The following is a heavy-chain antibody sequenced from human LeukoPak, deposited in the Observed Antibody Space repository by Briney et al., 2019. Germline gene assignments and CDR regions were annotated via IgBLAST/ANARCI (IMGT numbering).Heavy chain of an antibody. Sequence: SETLSLTCAVYGGSFSGYYWSWLRQPPAKGLEWIGESNHSGSTNYNPSLKSRVTISVDTSKNQFSLKLSSVTAADTAVYYCARGMYSGIDYWGQGTLVTVSS. CDR2: SNHSGST. V-gene: IGHV4-34*01. J-gene: IGHJ4*02. CDR3: ARGMYSGIDY. D-gene: IGHD6-13*01. CDR1: GGSFSGYY.